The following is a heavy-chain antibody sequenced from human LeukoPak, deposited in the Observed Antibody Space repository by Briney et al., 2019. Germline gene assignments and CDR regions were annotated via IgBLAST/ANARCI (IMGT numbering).Heavy chain of an antibody. D-gene: IGHD3-10*01. CDR3: AKEVEDGSGSYYNY. Sequence: GGSLRLSCAASGFTFDDYAMHWVRQAPGKGLEWVSGISWNSGSIGYADSVKGRFTISRDNAKNSLYLQMNSLRAEDTALYYCAKEVEDGSGSYYNYWGQGTLVTVSS. J-gene: IGHJ4*02. CDR1: GFTFDDYA. CDR2: ISWNSGSI. V-gene: IGHV3-9*01.